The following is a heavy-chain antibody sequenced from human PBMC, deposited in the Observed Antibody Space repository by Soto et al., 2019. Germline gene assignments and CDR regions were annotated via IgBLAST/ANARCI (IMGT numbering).Heavy chain of an antibody. CDR3: ARARYCSSTSCYPYYSYGMDV. J-gene: IGHJ6*02. CDR2: ISAYNGNT. D-gene: IGHD2-2*01. Sequence: QVQLVQSGAEVKKPGASVKVSCKASGYTFTSYGISWVRQAPGQGLEWMGWISAYNGNTNYAQKLQGRVTMTTDSSTSIAYMELRSLRSDDTAVYYCARARYCSSTSCYPYYSYGMDVWGQGTTVPVSS. V-gene: IGHV1-18*04. CDR1: GYTFTSYG.